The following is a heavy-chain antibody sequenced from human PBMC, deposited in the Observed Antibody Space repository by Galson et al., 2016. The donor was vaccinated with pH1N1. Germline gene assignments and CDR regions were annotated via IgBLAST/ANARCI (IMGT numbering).Heavy chain of an antibody. CDR3: ARAGYGDYVGYFDY. V-gene: IGHV1-18*01. CDR1: GYTFISYA. CDR2: ISGYNGNT. J-gene: IGHJ4*02. Sequence: SVKVSCKASGYTFISYAISWVRQAPGQGLEWMGRISGYNGNTNYAQKLQGRVTMTTDTSTSTAYMELRSLRSDDTAVYYCARAGYGDYVGYFDYWGQGTLVTVPS. D-gene: IGHD4-17*01.